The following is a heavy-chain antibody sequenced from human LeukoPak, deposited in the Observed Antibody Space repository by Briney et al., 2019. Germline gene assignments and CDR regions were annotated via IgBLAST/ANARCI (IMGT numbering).Heavy chain of an antibody. CDR2: MSYEETYK. Sequence: GGSLRLSCAASGFSVRDYAMHWVRQAPGKGLEWVAVMSYEETYKNYAEAVKGRFTISRDDSKNTLFLQMSSLRPEDTAVYHCARDFGVIRRSWGQGTLVSVSS. D-gene: IGHD3-3*01. CDR1: GFSVRDYA. CDR3: ARDFGVIRRS. J-gene: IGHJ5*02. V-gene: IGHV3-30-3*01.